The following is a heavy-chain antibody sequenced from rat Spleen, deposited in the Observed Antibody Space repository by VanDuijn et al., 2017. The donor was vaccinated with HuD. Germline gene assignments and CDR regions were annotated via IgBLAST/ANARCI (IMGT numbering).Heavy chain of an antibody. J-gene: IGHJ4*01. CDR2: ISYDGSSS. V-gene: IGHV5-29*01. Sequence: EVQLVESDGGLVQPGRSLKLSCAASGFTFSDYNMAWVRQAPTKGLEWVATISYDGSSSYYRDSVKGRFTISRDNAKSTQYLQMDSLRSEDTATYYCARRPGYNVMDAWGQGASVTVSS. CDR3: ARRPGYNVMDA. D-gene: IGHD1-4*01. CDR1: GFTFSDYN.